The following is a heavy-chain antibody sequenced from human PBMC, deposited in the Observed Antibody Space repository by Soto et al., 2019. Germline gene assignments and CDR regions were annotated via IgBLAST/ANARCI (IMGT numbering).Heavy chain of an antibody. CDR3: ARVGTSESFFDY. V-gene: IGHV3-53*01. CDR2: LYFYGSA. Sequence: GGSLRLSCVVSGFTVSDNRMTWVRQAPGQGLEWVADLYFYGSANYADSVRGRFTISKDDSKNTLYLQMNNPRAEDTAVYYCARVGTSESFFDYWGQGTLVTVSS. J-gene: IGHJ4*02. CDR1: GFTVSDNR. D-gene: IGHD7-27*01.